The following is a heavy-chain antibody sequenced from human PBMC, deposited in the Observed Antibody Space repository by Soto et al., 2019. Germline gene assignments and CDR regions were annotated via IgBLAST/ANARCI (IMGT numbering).Heavy chain of an antibody. Sequence: GPSVKVSRKPSGYSFTHFYVHWVRQAPVQVLEWMGIIDPSSGTTSYTQKFQGRVTMTRDTSMSTVYMELSSLRSEDTAVYYCARGAVVVPNGLIAGMDVWGLGTTVTVSS. CDR1: GYSFTHFY. J-gene: IGHJ6*02. CDR3: ARGAVVVPNGLIAGMDV. V-gene: IGHV1-46*01. CDR2: IDPSSGTT. D-gene: IGHD2-15*01.